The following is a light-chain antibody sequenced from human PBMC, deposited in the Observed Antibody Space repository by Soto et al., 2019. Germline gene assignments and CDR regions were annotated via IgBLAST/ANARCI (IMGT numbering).Light chain of an antibody. CDR2: DDS. CDR1: NIGGKS. V-gene: IGLV3-21*02. Sequence: YEPTQTSSGSVAPGQTARISFVGNNIGGKSVHWYQQKPGQAPVVVVYDDSDRPSGIPERFSGSNSGNTATLTISRVEAGDEADYHCQVWDDNSDHHVFGTGTKVTVL. J-gene: IGLJ1*01. CDR3: QVWDDNSDHHV.